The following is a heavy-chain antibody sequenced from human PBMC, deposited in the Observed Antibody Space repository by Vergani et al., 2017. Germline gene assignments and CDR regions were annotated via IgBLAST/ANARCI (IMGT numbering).Heavy chain of an antibody. J-gene: IGHJ1*01. CDR3: ATKSCGTPGCQIGYFRE. CDR2: ISYDGTHK. D-gene: IGHD1-1*01. CDR1: GFTPSYYG. V-gene: IGHV3-30*03. Sequence: QVHLVESGGGVVQPGRSLRLSCVVSGFTPSYYGMHWVRQAPGKGLEWVAVISYDGTHKYYADSVKGRFTISRDNSKSTLYLQMNSLRTEDTAVYYCATKSCGTPGCQIGYFREWGQGTLVTVSS.